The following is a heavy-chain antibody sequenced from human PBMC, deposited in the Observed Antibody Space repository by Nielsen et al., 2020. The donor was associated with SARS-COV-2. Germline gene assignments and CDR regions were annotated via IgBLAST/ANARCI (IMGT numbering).Heavy chain of an antibody. V-gene: IGHV3-48*01. CDR2: ISSSSSTI. CDR3: AREQGARDY. D-gene: IGHD1-26*01. J-gene: IGHJ4*02. Sequence: GESLKISCAASGFTFSSYSMNWVRQAPGKGLDWVSYISSSSSTIYYADSVKGRFTISRDNAKNSLYLQMNSLRAEDTAVYYCAREQGARDYWGQGTLVTVSS. CDR1: GFTFSSYS.